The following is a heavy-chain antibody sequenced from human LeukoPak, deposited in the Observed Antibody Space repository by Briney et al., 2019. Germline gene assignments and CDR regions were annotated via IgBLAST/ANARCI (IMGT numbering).Heavy chain of an antibody. V-gene: IGHV1-8*03. CDR1: GGTFTSYD. D-gene: IGHD2-2*01. J-gene: IGHJ6*03. Sequence: ASVKVSCKASGGTFTSYDINWVRQATGQGLEWMGWMNPNSGNTGYAQKFQGRVTITRNTSISTAYMELSSLRSEDTAVYYCARAYCSSTSCAHYYYYYMDVWGKGTTVTVSS. CDR3: ARAYCSSTSCAHYYYYYMDV. CDR2: MNPNSGNT.